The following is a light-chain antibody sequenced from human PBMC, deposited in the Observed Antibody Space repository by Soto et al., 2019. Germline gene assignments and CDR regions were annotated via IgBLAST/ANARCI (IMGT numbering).Light chain of an antibody. Sequence: QSVLTQPASVSGSPGQSITISCTGSSSDVGGYNFVSWYQQHPGKAPKLMIYDVSNRPSGVSNRFSGSKSGNTASLTISGLQAEDEAEYYCSSYTESITLLFGGGTKLTVL. CDR2: DVS. J-gene: IGLJ2*01. CDR3: SSYTESITLL. V-gene: IGLV2-14*01. CDR1: SSDVGGYNF.